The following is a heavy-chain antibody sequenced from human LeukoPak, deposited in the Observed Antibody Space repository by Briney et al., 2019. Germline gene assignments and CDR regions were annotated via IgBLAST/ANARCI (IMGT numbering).Heavy chain of an antibody. CDR1: GGSISSSPYY. CDR2: IYYSGTT. D-gene: IGHD3-10*01. CDR3: ARQISDYYYYYIDV. J-gene: IGHJ6*03. V-gene: IGHV4-39*01. Sequence: SETLSLTCTVSGGSISSSPYYWGWIRQSPGKGLEWIGTIYYSGTTYYNPSLESRVTISEDTSKNHFSLTLRSVTAADTAVYYCARQISDYYYYYIDVWGKGTTVTVSS.